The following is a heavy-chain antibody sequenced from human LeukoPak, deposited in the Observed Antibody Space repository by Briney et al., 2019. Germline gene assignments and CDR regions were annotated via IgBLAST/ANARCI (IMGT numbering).Heavy chain of an antibody. V-gene: IGHV1-46*01. Sequence: GASVKVSCKASGYTFTSYYMHWVRQAPGQGLEWMGIINPSGGSTSYAQKFQGRVTMTRDMSTSTVYMELSSLRTEDSALYYCAKGPTIPPYYNSGSYYGTKAQFDCWGQGTLVTVAS. D-gene: IGHD3-10*01. J-gene: IGHJ4*02. CDR3: AKGPTIPPYYNSGSYYGTKAQFDC. CDR1: GYTFTSYY. CDR2: INPSGGST.